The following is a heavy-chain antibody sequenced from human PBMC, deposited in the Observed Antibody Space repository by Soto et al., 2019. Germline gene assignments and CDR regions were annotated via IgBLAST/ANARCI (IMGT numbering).Heavy chain of an antibody. CDR3: ARSVGEYQLLSGYFDY. D-gene: IGHD2-2*01. Sequence: EVQLVESGGGLVQPGGSLRLSCAASGFTFSSYWMSWVRQAPGKGLEWVANIKQDGSEKYYVDSVKGRFTISRDNAKNSLYLQMNGLRAEDTAVYYCARSVGEYQLLSGYFDYWGQGTLVTVSS. CDR2: IKQDGSEK. V-gene: IGHV3-7*01. J-gene: IGHJ4*02. CDR1: GFTFSSYW.